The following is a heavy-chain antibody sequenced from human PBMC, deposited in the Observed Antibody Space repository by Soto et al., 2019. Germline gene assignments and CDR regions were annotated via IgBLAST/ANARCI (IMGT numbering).Heavy chain of an antibody. V-gene: IGHV4-39*07. Sequence: SETLSLTCAVSGGSISTSSHFWGWIRQPPGKGLEWIGSVYYNGNAYFNPSLESRVTISVDTSKNQFSLKLSSVTAADTAVYYCAREGALLYGGNPDYYYTVGVWGQGTTVTVSS. CDR1: GGSISTSSHF. J-gene: IGHJ6*02. CDR3: AREGALLYGGNPDYYYTVGV. CDR2: VYYNGNA. D-gene: IGHD4-17*01.